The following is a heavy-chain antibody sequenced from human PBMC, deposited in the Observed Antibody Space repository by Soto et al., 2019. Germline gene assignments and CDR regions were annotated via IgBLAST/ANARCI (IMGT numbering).Heavy chain of an antibody. V-gene: IGHV4-31*02. CDR1: GASTVSHYH. CDR3: ALALGPTTGLDY. J-gene: IGHJ4*02. Sequence: QVQLQESGPGLVKPSQTLSLTCSVSGASTVSHYHWTWIRQPPGKGLEWMGYIFNSGTTFYNPSLTSRLSISMDTSGNHFSLDLRSVTAADTAVYYCALALGPTTGLDYWGQGTLVTVSS. CDR2: IFNSGTT. D-gene: IGHD1-26*01.